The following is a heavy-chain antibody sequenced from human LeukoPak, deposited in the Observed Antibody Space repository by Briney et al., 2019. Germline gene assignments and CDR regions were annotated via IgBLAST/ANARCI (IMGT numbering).Heavy chain of an antibody. CDR3: AKSGGYGLIDY. D-gene: IGHD1-26*01. J-gene: IGHJ4*02. Sequence: SETLSLTCAVSGASVSGSNYYWGWIRQPPGNGLEWIGNIYSSGSTYYNASLQSRVTISIDTSKNQFSLRLNSVTAADTAMYFCAKSGGYGLIDYWGQGTRVIVSS. CDR2: IYSSGST. CDR1: GASVSGSNYY. V-gene: IGHV4-39*01.